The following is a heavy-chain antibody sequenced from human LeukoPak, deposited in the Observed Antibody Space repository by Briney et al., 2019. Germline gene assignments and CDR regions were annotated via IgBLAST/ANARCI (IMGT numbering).Heavy chain of an antibody. Sequence: ASVKESFRAAGDTFTSNGINWVRQPPGEGLEGMGGISAYNGNTNYAQKLQGGVTITTDTSTSTAYMERRSLRSDATAVYYCARDDYGDYAEPYYFYYGMDLWGQGTTVTVSS. CDR1: GDTFTSNG. D-gene: IGHD4-17*01. CDR3: ARDDYGDYAEPYYFYYGMDL. CDR2: ISAYNGNT. V-gene: IGHV1-18*01. J-gene: IGHJ6*02.